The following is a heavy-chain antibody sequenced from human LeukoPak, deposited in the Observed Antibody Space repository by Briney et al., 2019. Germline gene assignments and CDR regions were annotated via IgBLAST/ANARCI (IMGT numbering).Heavy chain of an antibody. CDR2: IWHDGSKT. CDR1: GLIFSRYD. V-gene: IGHV3-33*01. CDR3: ARDPATVTSHFDY. D-gene: IGHD4-17*01. Sequence: GTSLRLSCVASGLIFSRYDMHWVRQAPGKGLEWGALIWHDGSKTHYADSVKGRFTISRDDSKSTLYVQMNSLRVEDTAVYYCARDPATVTSHFDYWGQGALVTVSS. J-gene: IGHJ4*02.